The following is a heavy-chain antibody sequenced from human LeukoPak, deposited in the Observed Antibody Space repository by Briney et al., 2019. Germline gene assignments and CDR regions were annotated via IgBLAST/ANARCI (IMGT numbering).Heavy chain of an antibody. CDR1: GGSISSYY. Sequence: SETLSLTCTVSGGSISSYYWSWIRQPPGKGLEWIGYIYYSGSTNYNPSLKSRVTISVDTSKNQFSLKLSSVTAADTAVYYCAREGYSSSYRGHYYYMDVWGKGTTVTISS. CDR2: IYYSGST. V-gene: IGHV4-59*01. J-gene: IGHJ6*03. D-gene: IGHD6-13*01. CDR3: AREGYSSSYRGHYYYMDV.